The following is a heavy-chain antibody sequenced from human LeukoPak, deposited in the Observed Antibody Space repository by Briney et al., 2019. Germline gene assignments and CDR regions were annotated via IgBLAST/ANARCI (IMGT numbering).Heavy chain of an antibody. CDR3: ARYLTATDAFDI. CDR1: GGSISSYY. CDR2: IYYSGST. Sequence: KASETLSLTCTVSGGSISSYYWSWIRQPPGKGLAWIGYIYYSGSTNYNPSLKSRVTISVDTSKNQFSLKLSSVTAADTAVYYCARYLTATDAFDIWGQGTMVTVSS. D-gene: IGHD2-8*01. J-gene: IGHJ3*02. V-gene: IGHV4-59*08.